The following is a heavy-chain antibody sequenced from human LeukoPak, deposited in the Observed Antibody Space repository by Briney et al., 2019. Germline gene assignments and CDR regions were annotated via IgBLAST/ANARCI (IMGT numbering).Heavy chain of an antibody. D-gene: IGHD2-21*02. CDR1: GFTFSSYA. CDR2: ISGNGGST. J-gene: IGHJ4*02. CDR3: AKSGREVTGLDY. Sequence: GGSLRLSCAASGFTFSSYAMSWVRQAPGKGLEWVSAISGNGGSTYYADSVKGRFTISRDNSKNTLYLQMNSLRAEDTAVYYCAKSGREVTGLDYWGQGTLVTVSS. V-gene: IGHV3-23*01.